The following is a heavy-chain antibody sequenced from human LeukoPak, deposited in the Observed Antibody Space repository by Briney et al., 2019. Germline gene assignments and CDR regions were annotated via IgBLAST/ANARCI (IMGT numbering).Heavy chain of an antibody. Sequence: ASLTVSCKASGYTFSSYGISWVRQAPGQGLEWMGWISAYNGNTNFAQEFQGRVTMTTDTSTSTASMELRSLRSDDTAVYYCARDQGIYNHRIIDSWGQGTLVTVSS. D-gene: IGHD5-12*01. CDR1: GYTFSSYG. CDR2: ISAYNGNT. CDR3: ARDQGIYNHRIIDS. V-gene: IGHV1-18*01. J-gene: IGHJ4*02.